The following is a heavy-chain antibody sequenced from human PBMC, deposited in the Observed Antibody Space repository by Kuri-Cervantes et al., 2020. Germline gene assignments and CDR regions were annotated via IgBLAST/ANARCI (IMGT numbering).Heavy chain of an antibody. D-gene: IGHD1-26*01. CDR3: AKVGQWEVIRGGFDY. V-gene: IGHV3-30*07. Sequence: GGSLRLSCAASGFTFSSYAMHWVRQAPGKGLEWVAVISYDGSNKYYADSVKGRFTISRDNSKNTLYLQMNSLRAEDTAVYYCAKVGQWEVIRGGFDYWGQGTLVTVSS. J-gene: IGHJ4*02. CDR1: GFTFSSYA. CDR2: ISYDGSNK.